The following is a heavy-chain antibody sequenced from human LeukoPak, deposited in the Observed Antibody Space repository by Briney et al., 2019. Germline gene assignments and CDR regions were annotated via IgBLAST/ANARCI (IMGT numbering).Heavy chain of an antibody. J-gene: IGHJ4*02. Sequence: PGGSLRLSCAASGFTFSNAWMSWVRQAPGKGLEWVSSISSSSSYIYYADSVQGRFTISRDNANNSLYLQMNSLRAEDTAVYYCARDGLGTGYYPDYWGQGTLVTVSS. V-gene: IGHV3-21*01. CDR3: ARDGLGTGYYPDY. CDR2: ISSSSSYI. D-gene: IGHD3/OR15-3a*01. CDR1: GFTFSNAW.